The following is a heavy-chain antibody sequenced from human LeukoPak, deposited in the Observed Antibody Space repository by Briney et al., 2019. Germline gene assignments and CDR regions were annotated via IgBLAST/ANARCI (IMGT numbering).Heavy chain of an antibody. Sequence: AGESLKISCKGSGYSFSSNWIGWVRQMPGKGLEWMGIIYPGDSESRYSPSFQGQVTISADKSISTAYLQWSSLKASDTAMYYCARRWSVAVAGADAFDIWGQGTMVTVSS. J-gene: IGHJ3*02. CDR2: IYPGDSES. CDR3: ARRWSVAVAGADAFDI. D-gene: IGHD6-19*01. CDR1: GYSFSSNW. V-gene: IGHV5-51*01.